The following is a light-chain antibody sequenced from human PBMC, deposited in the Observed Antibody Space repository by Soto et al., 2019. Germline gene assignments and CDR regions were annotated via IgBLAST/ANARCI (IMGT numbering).Light chain of an antibody. Sequence: EIVLTQSPATLSLAPGERATLSCRASQSVSSYLAWYQQKPGQAPRLLIYDASNRATGIPARFSGSGSGTDFTLTINSLEPEDFAVYYCQQRSNWPSLAFGGGTKV. CDR3: QQRSNWPSLA. CDR1: QSVSSY. V-gene: IGKV3-11*01. J-gene: IGKJ4*01. CDR2: DAS.